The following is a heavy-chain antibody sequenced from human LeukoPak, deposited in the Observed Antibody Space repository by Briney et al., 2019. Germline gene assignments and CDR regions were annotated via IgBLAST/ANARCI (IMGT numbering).Heavy chain of an antibody. CDR2: MNPNSGNT. J-gene: IGHJ6*03. V-gene: IGHV1-8*01. CDR1: GYTFTSYD. D-gene: IGHD3-10*01. Sequence: ASVKVSCKASGYTFTSYDINWVRQATGQGLEWMGWMNPNSGNTGYAQKFQGRVTMTRNTSISTAYMELSSLRSEDTAVYYCARGLARGSGSYYNYYYYMDVWGKGTTVTISS. CDR3: ARGLARGSGSYYNYYYYMDV.